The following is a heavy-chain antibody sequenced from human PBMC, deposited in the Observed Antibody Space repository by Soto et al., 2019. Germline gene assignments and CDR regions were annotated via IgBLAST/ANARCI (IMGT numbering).Heavy chain of an antibody. V-gene: IGHV3-48*02. D-gene: IGHD6-19*01. CDR3: ARSVEGHFDY. Sequence: EVQLVESGGGLVQPGGSLRLSCAASGFTFSIYSMNWVRQAPGKGLEWFSYITSDTNTIKYADSVKGRVTISSDNAKNPLYLQTNSLRDEDTAVYFCARSVEGHFDYWGQGTVVTVSS. CDR1: GFTFSIYS. CDR2: ITSDTNTI. J-gene: IGHJ4*02.